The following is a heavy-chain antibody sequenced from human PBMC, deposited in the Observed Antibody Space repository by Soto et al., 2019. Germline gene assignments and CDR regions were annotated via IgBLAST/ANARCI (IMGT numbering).Heavy chain of an antibody. D-gene: IGHD3-10*01. CDR1: GFTFSSYA. Sequence: GGSLRLSCAASGFTFSSYAMSWVRQAPGKGLEWVSVISCGASSKYYADSVKGRFTISRDNSKNTLYLQMNSLRAEDTVVYYCAKAFYGSGSYLNDAFDIWGQGTMVTVSS. CDR2: ISCGASSK. CDR3: AKAFYGSGSYLNDAFDI. J-gene: IGHJ3*02. V-gene: IGHV3-23*03.